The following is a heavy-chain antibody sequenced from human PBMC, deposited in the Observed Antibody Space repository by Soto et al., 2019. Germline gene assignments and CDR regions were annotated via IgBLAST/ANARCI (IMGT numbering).Heavy chain of an antibody. D-gene: IGHD5-12*01. CDR2: IIPIFGTA. Sequence: QVQLVQSGAEVKKPGSSVTVSCKASGGTFSSYTISWVRQAPGQGLEWMGGIIPIFGTANYAQKFQGRVTITADEATSTADMELSGLRSEGTAVCYCAGGNYGWLQSWYFGLWGRGTLVTVSS. J-gene: IGHJ2*01. V-gene: IGHV1-69*12. CDR1: GGTFSSYT. CDR3: AGGNYGWLQSWYFGL.